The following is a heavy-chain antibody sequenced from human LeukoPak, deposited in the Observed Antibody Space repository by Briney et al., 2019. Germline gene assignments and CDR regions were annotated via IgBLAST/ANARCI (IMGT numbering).Heavy chain of an antibody. CDR1: GGSISSSSYY. D-gene: IGHD3-22*01. J-gene: IGHJ3*02. CDR3: ARQTDYYDSSGYYIDAFDI. Sequence: PSETLSLTCTVSGGSISSSSYYWGWHRQPPGKGLEWRGSTYYSGSTYYNPYLKSRVTISVDTSKNQFPLKLSSVTAADTAVYYCARQTDYYDSSGYYIDAFDIWGQGTMVTVSS. CDR2: TYYSGST. V-gene: IGHV4-39*01.